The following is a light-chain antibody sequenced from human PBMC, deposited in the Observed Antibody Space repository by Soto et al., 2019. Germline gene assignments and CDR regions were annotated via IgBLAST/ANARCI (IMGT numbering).Light chain of an antibody. CDR1: STDIGGCNF. CDR3: SSYSGRNTWV. Sequence: QSALTQPPSASGSPGQSVTISCTGTSTDIGGCNFVSWYQQHPGKAPKLLISEVNKRPSGVPDRFSGSKSANTACLTVSWLLAEDEADYYCSSYSGRNTWVFGVGTKLTVL. J-gene: IGLJ3*02. CDR2: EVN. V-gene: IGLV2-8*01.